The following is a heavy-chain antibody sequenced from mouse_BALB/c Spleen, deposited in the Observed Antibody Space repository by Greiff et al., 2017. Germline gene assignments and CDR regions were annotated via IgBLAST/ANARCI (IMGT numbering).Heavy chain of an antibody. J-gene: IGHJ1*01. D-gene: IGHD1-1*01. V-gene: IGHV7-3*02. CDR1: GFTFTDYY. CDR3: ARAYYYGSSSYFDV. Sequence: EVKVEESGGGLVQPGGSLRLSCATSGFTFTDYYMSWVRQPPGKALEWLGFIRNKANGYTTEYSASVKGRFTISRDNSQSILYLQMNTLRAEDSATYYCARAYYYGSSSYFDVWGAGTTVTVSS. CDR2: IRNKANGYTT.